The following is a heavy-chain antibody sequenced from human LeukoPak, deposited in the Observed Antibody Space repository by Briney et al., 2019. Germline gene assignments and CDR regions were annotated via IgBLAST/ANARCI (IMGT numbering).Heavy chain of an antibody. Sequence: ASVKVSRKASGLTLTTIYMHWVRQAPGQGLEWMAVLYPGGDRAIYAQRFQGRLTLTRDTSTNTVYMEVSSLASEDTAVYYCASEVPRTSRFDHWGQGTLVTVSS. CDR3: ASEVPRTSRFDH. CDR2: LYPGGDRA. V-gene: IGHV1-46*01. CDR1: GLTLTTIY. J-gene: IGHJ4*02. D-gene: IGHD2-8*01.